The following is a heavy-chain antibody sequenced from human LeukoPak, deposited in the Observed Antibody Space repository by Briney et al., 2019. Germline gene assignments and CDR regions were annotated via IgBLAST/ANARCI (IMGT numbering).Heavy chain of an antibody. D-gene: IGHD2-21*02. CDR2: ISGSGGST. Sequence: GGSLRLSCAASGFTFSSYAMSWVRQAPGKGLEWVSAISGSGGSTYYADSVKGRFTISRDNSKNTLYLQMNSLRAEDTAVYYCAKEGTLCGGDCYSISPSDYWGQGTLVTVSS. V-gene: IGHV3-23*01. J-gene: IGHJ4*02. CDR1: GFTFSSYA. CDR3: AKEGTLCGGDCYSISPSDY.